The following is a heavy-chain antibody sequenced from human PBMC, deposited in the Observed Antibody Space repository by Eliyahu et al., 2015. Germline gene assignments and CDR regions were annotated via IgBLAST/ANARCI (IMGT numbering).Heavy chain of an antibody. CDR3: ARGPPDTPYYDFWSGINWFDP. V-gene: IGHV4-31*03. Sequence: QVQLQESGPGLVKPSQTLSLTCTVPGGSXXSXGYYXXWXRQHPGKGLEWIGYIYYSGSTYYNPSLKSRVTISVDTSKNQFSLKLSSVTAADTAVYYCARGPPDTPYYDFWSGINWFDPWGQGTLVTVSS. J-gene: IGHJ5*02. D-gene: IGHD3-3*01. CDR2: IYYSGST. CDR1: GGSXXSXGYY.